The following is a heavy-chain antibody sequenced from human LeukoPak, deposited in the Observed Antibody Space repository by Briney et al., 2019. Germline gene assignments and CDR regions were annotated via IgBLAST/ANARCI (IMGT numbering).Heavy chain of an antibody. CDR1: GYTFTGYY. V-gene: IGHV1-2*06. D-gene: IGHD3-22*01. J-gene: IGHJ4*02. Sequence: ASVKVSCKASGYTFTGYYMHWVRQAPGQGLEWMGRINPNSGGTNYAQKFQGRVTMTRDTSISTVYMELSRLRSDDTAVYYCARALNYYDSSGSVGYWGQGTLVTVSS. CDR2: INPNSGGT. CDR3: ARALNYYDSSGSVGY.